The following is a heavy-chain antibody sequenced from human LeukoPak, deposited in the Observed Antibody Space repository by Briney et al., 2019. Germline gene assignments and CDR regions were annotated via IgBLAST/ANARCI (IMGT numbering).Heavy chain of an antibody. CDR2: ISYDGSNK. D-gene: IGHD2-2*01. J-gene: IGHJ4*02. Sequence: GGSLKLSCAASGFTFSTYGMHWVRQAPGKGLEWVAVISYDGSNKYYADSVEGRFTISRDNSKNTLYLQMNSLRAEDTAVYYCARDPTQSSPFDYWGQGTLVTVSS. CDR1: GFTFSTYG. V-gene: IGHV3-30*19. CDR3: ARDPTQSSPFDY.